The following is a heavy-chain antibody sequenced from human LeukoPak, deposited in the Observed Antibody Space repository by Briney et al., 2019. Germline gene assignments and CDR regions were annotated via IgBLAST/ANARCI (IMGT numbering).Heavy chain of an antibody. CDR1: GGSISSYY. J-gene: IGHJ4*02. D-gene: IGHD2-2*01. Sequence: PSETLSLTCTVSGGSISSYYWSWVRQAPGKGLEWVSAMSGSGGSTYYADSVKGRFTISRDNSKNTLYLQMNSLRAEDTAVYYCAKAYCSSTSCNTYFDYWGQGTLVTVSS. V-gene: IGHV3-23*01. CDR3: AKAYCSSTSCNTYFDY. CDR2: MSGSGGST.